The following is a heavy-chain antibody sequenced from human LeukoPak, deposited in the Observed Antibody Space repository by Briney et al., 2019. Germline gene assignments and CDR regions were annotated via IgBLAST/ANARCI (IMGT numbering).Heavy chain of an antibody. J-gene: IGHJ5*02. CDR1: LGTFSSYA. D-gene: IGHD6-13*01. Sequence: SVNVSCKASLGTFSSYAISWVRQAPGQGLEWMGGIIPIFGTANYAQKFQGRVTITADKSTSTAYMALSSLRSEDTAVYYCARDPRQQLGNHWFDPWGQGTLVTVSS. CDR2: IIPIFGTA. V-gene: IGHV1-69*06. CDR3: ARDPRQQLGNHWFDP.